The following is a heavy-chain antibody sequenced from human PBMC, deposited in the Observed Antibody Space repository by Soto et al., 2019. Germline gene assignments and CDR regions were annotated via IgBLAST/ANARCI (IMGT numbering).Heavy chain of an antibody. D-gene: IGHD3-3*01. CDR2: ISAYNGNT. J-gene: IGHJ5*02. CDR3: ARMTIFGVVNNWFDR. V-gene: IGHV1-18*01. CDR1: GYTFTSYG. Sequence: ASVKVSCKASGYTFTSYGISWVRQAPGQGLEWMGWISAYNGNTNYAQKLQGRVTMTTDTSTSTAYMELRSLRSDDTAVYYCARMTIFGVVNNWFDRWGQGTLVTVSS.